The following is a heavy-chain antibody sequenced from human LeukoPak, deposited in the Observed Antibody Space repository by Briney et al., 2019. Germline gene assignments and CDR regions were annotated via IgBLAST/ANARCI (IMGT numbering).Heavy chain of an antibody. CDR2: INTNTGNP. CDR3: ARGPYGSSVDYYYMDV. CDR1: GYTFTSYA. Sequence: ASVKVSCKASGYTFTSYAMNWVRQAPGQGLEWMGWINTNTGNPTYAQGFTGRSVFSLDTSVSTAYLQISSLKAEDTAVYYCARGPYGSSVDYYYMDVWGKGTTVTVSS. D-gene: IGHD3-22*01. V-gene: IGHV7-4-1*02. J-gene: IGHJ6*03.